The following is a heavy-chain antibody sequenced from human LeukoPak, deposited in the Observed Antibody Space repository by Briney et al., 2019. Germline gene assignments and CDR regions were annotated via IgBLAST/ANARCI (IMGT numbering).Heavy chain of an antibody. CDR1: GGSISSYY. CDR3: ARRPPGTRDGRGIFDY. Sequence: PSETLSLTCTVSGGSISSYYWSWIRQPPGKGLEWIGEINHSGSTNYNPSLKSRVTISVDTSKNQFSLKLSSVTAADTAVYYCARRPPGTRDGRGIFDYWGQGTLVTVSS. V-gene: IGHV4-34*01. J-gene: IGHJ4*02. D-gene: IGHD5-24*01. CDR2: INHSGST.